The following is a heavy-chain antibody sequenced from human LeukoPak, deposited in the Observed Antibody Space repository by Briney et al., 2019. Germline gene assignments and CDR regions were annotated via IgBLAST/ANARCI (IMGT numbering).Heavy chain of an antibody. CDR2: IYYSGST. D-gene: IGHD2-21*01. Sequence: SQTLSLTCTVSSGSMSSGDYYWSWIRQPPGKVLEWFGYIYYSGSTYYNPSLKSRVTISLDTSKNQFSLNLTSVTAADTALYFCARVGKYCGGDCYSVKYWGQGTLVTVSS. CDR1: SGSMSSGDYY. V-gene: IGHV4-30-4*08. CDR3: ARVGKYCGGDCYSVKY. J-gene: IGHJ4*02.